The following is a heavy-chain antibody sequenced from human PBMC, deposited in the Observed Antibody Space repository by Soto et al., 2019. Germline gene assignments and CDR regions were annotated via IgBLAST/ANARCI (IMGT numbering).Heavy chain of an antibody. D-gene: IGHD3-22*01. Sequence: ASVKVSCKASGGTFSSYAISWVRQAPGQGLEWMGGIIPIFGTANYAQKFQGRVTITADESTSTAYMELSSLRSEDTAVYYCARPTRYYYDSSGQSPWFDSWGQGTLVTVSS. CDR2: IIPIFGTA. CDR3: ARPTRYYYDSSGQSPWFDS. J-gene: IGHJ5*01. CDR1: GGTFSSYA. V-gene: IGHV1-69*13.